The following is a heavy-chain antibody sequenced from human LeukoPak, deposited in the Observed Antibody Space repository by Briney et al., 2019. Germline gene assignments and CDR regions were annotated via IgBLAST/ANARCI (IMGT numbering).Heavy chain of an antibody. Sequence: GGSLRLSCAGSGFAVSSNYMSWVRQAPGKGPEWVSVIYSGGSTYYADSVKGRFTISRDDSKNTLYLQLNSLRAEDTAVYYCAIATAGTNYYFDYWGQGTLVTVSS. CDR2: IYSGGST. CDR3: AIATAGTNYYFDY. V-gene: IGHV3-66*01. J-gene: IGHJ4*02. D-gene: IGHD6-13*01. CDR1: GFAVSSNY.